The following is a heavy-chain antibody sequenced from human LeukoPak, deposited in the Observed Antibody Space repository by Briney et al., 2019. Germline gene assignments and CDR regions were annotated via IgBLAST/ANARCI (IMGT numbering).Heavy chain of an antibody. CDR3: ARGGKATTHQVYYYYMDV. D-gene: IGHD5-12*01. V-gene: IGHV1-69*10. CDR1: GGTFSSYA. J-gene: IGHJ6*03. Sequence: ASVKLSCKASGGTFSSYAISWVRQAPGQGLEWMGGIIPILGTANYAQKFQGRVTITADKSTSTAYMELSSLRSEDTAVYYCARGGKATTHQVYYYYMDVWGKGTTVTVSS. CDR2: IIPILGTA.